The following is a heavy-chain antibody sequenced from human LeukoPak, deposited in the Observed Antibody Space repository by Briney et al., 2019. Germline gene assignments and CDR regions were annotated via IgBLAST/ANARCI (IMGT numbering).Heavy chain of an antibody. CDR2: ISSDGNNK. CDR3: ARGRTYSFDY. J-gene: IGHJ4*02. V-gene: IGHV3-30-3*01. D-gene: IGHD2-15*01. CDR1: GFTFSTYD. Sequence: LSGGSLRLSCAASGFTFSTYDIHWVRQAPGKGLEWVAVISSDGNNKYYADSVKGRFTISRDNSKKTLYLHMNSLIAEDTSVYYCARGRTYSFDYWGQGTLVTVSS.